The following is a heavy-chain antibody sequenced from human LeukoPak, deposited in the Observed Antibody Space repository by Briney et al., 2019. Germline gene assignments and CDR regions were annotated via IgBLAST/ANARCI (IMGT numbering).Heavy chain of an antibody. CDR2: IYTSGFT. D-gene: IGHD3-10*01. CDR1: YGSMNNYF. CDR3: ARFGITVVRGGKYYFDY. J-gene: IGHJ4*02. V-gene: IGHV4-4*07. Sequence: SETLSLTCTISYGSMNNYFWSWVRQSAGQGLEWIGRIYTSGFTNYNPSLKSRVTMSIDTSKNQFSLRLNSVTAADTAVYYCARFGITVVRGGKYYFDYWGQGTLVTVSS.